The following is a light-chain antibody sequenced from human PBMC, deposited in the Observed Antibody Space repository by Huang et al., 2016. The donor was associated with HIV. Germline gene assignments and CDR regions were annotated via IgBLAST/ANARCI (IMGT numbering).Light chain of an antibody. J-gene: IGKJ4*01. CDR3: QQGYISPPLT. CDR2: SAS. CDR1: QTISTF. Sequence: DIELTQSPSSLSASVGDRVTITCRASQTISTFLNWYQQKPGKAPKRLIYSASSLESGVPPRFSGSGSGKHFTLTISSHQPEDFASYYCQQGYISPPLTCGGGTKVEI. V-gene: IGKV1-39*01.